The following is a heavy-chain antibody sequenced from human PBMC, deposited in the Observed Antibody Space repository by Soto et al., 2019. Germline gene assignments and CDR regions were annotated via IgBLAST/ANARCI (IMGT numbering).Heavy chain of an antibody. CDR2: IRNDGGTT. V-gene: IGHV3-23*01. Sequence: EVQLLESGGGLVLPGGSLRLSCAASGFTFNVYAMSWVRQAPGKGLEWVSTIRNDGGTTDYADSVKGRFTISRDNSKNTLSFHMNSLRPDDTAVYYCAKSWDVVGASTGDYFDSWGQGTLVAVSS. D-gene: IGHD1-26*01. CDR3: AKSWDVVGASTGDYFDS. CDR1: GFTFNVYA. J-gene: IGHJ4*02.